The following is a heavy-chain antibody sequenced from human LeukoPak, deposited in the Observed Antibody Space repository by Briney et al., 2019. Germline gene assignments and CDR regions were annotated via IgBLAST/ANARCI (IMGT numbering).Heavy chain of an antibody. Sequence: PGGSPRLSCAASGFTFSSYAMSWVRQAPGKGLEWVTAISGSGGSTYYADSVKGRFTISRDNSKNTLYLQMNSLRAEDTAVYYCAKTVAARPNWFDPWGQGTLVTVSS. CDR1: GFTFSSYA. V-gene: IGHV3-23*01. CDR2: ISGSGGST. J-gene: IGHJ5*02. D-gene: IGHD6-6*01. CDR3: AKTVAARPNWFDP.